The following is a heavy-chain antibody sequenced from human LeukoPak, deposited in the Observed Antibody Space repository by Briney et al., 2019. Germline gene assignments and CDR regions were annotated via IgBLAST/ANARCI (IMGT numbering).Heavy chain of an antibody. CDR1: GFTVSSNY. J-gene: IGHJ1*01. D-gene: IGHD2-2*02. CDR2: IYSGGST. V-gene: IGHV3-53*01. Sequence: PGRSLRLSCAASGFTVSSNYMSWVRQAPGKGLEWVSVIYSGGSTYYADSVKGRFTISRDNSKNTLYLQMNSLRAEDTAVYYCARADCSSTSCYRGLGFQHWGQGTLVTVSS. CDR3: ARADCSSTSCYRGLGFQH.